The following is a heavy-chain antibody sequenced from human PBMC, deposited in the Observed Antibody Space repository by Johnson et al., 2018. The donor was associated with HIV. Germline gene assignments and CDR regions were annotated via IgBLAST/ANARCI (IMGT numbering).Heavy chain of an antibody. D-gene: IGHD3-22*01. CDR3: AKRLGYDSRGDQFDI. V-gene: IGHV3-23*04. CDR1: GFIVRSNY. J-gene: IGHJ3*02. Sequence: VQLVESGGGLVQPGGSLRLSCAASGFIVRSNYMNWVRQAPGKGLEWVSTVNGGGGSTYYADSVKGRFTVSRDNSNNMIYLQMSSLRAADTALYYCAKRLGYDSRGDQFDIWGQGTMVTVSS. CDR2: VNGGGGST.